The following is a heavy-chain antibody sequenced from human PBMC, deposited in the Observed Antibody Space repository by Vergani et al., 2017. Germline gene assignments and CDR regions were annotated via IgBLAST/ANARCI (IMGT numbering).Heavy chain of an antibody. D-gene: IGHD3-22*01. V-gene: IGHV4-59*01. CDR1: GGSISSYY. CDR2: IYYSGST. J-gene: IGHJ3*02. CDR3: ARVLGEYNDVSSVSFDI. Sequence: QVQLQESGPGLVKPSETLSLTCTVSGGSISSYYWSWIRQPPGKGLEWIGYIYYSGSTNYNPSLKSRVTISVDTSKNQFSLKLSSVTAADTAVYYCARVLGEYNDVSSVSFDIGGQGTRVTDSS.